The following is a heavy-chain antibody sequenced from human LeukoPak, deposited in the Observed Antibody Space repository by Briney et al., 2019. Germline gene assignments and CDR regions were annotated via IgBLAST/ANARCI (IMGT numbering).Heavy chain of an antibody. J-gene: IGHJ6*02. Sequence: SETLSLTCTVSGDSISSYYWSWIRQPAGRGLEWIGRIYTSGSPIYNPSLKSRVTVSVDTSKNQFSLKLSSVTAADTAVYYCARALVRGVTGRYYYGMDVWGQGTTVTVSS. CDR3: ARALVRGVTGRYYYGMDV. CDR2: IYTSGSP. V-gene: IGHV4-4*07. CDR1: GDSISSYY. D-gene: IGHD3-10*01.